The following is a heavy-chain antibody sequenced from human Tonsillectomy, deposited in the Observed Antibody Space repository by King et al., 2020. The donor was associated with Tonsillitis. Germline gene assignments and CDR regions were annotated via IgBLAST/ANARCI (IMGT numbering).Heavy chain of an antibody. J-gene: IGHJ4*02. D-gene: IGHD2-8*01. CDR2: INSDGSST. CDR3: ARNPYCSNGVCRDYYFDY. CDR1: GFTFSNYW. Sequence: VQLVESGGGLVQPGGSLRLSCAASGFTFSNYWMHWVRQAPGKGLVWVSRINSDGSSTSYADSVKGRFTISRGDAKNTLYLQMNSLRVEDTAVYYCARNPYCSNGVCRDYYFDYWGQGTLVTVSS. V-gene: IGHV3-74*01.